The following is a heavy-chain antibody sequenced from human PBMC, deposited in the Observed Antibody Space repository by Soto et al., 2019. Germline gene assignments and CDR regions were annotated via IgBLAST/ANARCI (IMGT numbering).Heavy chain of an antibody. CDR3: ARGHTVWFGELFYYYYYGMDV. CDR2: MNPNSGNT. Sequence: ASVKVSCKASGYTFTSYDINWVRQATGQGLEWMGWMNPNSGNTGYAQKFQGRVTMTRNTSISTAYMELSSLRSEDTAVYYCARGHTVWFGELFYYYYYGMDVWGQGTTVTVSS. D-gene: IGHD3-10*01. V-gene: IGHV1-8*01. CDR1: GYTFTSYD. J-gene: IGHJ6*02.